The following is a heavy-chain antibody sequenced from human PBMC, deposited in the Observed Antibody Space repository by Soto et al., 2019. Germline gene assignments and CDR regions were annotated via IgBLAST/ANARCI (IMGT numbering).Heavy chain of an antibody. J-gene: IGHJ6*02. V-gene: IGHV1-58*01. D-gene: IGHD3-10*01. CDR3: AARPQYGSGSYYIGEYGMDV. Sequence: GPPVKVSCKASGSTFTSSAVQWVRQARGQRLEWIGWIVVGSGNTNYAQKFQERVTITRDMSTSTAYMELSSLRSEDTAVYYCAARPQYGSGSYYIGEYGMDVWGQGTTVTVSS. CDR1: GSTFTSSA. CDR2: IVVGSGNT.